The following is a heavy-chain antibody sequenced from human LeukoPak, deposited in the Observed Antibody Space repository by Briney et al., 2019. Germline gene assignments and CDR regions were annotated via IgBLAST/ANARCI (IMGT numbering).Heavy chain of an antibody. V-gene: IGHV4-34*01. CDR1: GGAFSGYY. D-gene: IGHD6-13*01. Sequence: SETLSLTCAVHGGAFSGYYWSWIRQPPGKGLEWIGEINQSGSSHHNPSLKSRVTVSVDTSKNQISLKLSSVTAADTAVYYCARGISSSWYKYYFVYWGQGTLVTVSS. CDR3: ARGISSSWYKYYFVY. CDR2: INQSGSS. J-gene: IGHJ4*02.